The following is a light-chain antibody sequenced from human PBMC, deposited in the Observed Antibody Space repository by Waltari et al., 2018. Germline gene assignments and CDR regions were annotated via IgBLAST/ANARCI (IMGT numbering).Light chain of an antibody. CDR2: GAS. V-gene: IGKV3-20*01. CDR3: QHYVSLPVT. Sequence: EIVLTQSPGTLSLSPGARATLSCRASQSVSRALAWYQQNPGPAPRLLIYGASNRATGIPDRFSGSGSGTDFSLIISRLEPEDFAVYYCQHYVSLPVTFGQGTKVEIK. J-gene: IGKJ1*01. CDR1: QSVSRA.